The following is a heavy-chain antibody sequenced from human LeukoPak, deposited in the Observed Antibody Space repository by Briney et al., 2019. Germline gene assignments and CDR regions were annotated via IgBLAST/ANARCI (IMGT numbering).Heavy chain of an antibody. CDR2: IYYSGST. V-gene: IGHV4-59*12. CDR3: ARGRRWLQLEGGDY. CDR1: GGSISSYY. J-gene: IGHJ4*02. Sequence: SETLSLTCTVSGGSISSYYWSWIRQPPGKGLEWIGYIYYSGSTNYNPTLKSRVTISVDTSKNQFSLKLSSVTAADTAVYYCARGRRWLQLEGGDYWGQGTLVTVSS. D-gene: IGHD5-12*01.